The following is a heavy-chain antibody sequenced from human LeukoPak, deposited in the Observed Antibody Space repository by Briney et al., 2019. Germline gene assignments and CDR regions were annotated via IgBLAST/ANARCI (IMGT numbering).Heavy chain of an antibody. Sequence: GASVKVSCKASGYTFTSYGISWVRHAPGQGIEWMVWISAYNGNTNYAQKLQGRVTMTTDTSTSTAYMELRSLRSDDTAVYYCARAPPVYGDYVNVYWGQGTLVTVSS. V-gene: IGHV1-18*01. D-gene: IGHD4-17*01. CDR1: GYTFTSYG. CDR3: ARAPPVYGDYVNVY. J-gene: IGHJ4*02. CDR2: ISAYNGNT.